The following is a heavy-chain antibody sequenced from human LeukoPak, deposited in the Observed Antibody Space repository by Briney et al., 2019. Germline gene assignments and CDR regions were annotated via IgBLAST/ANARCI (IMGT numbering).Heavy chain of an antibody. CDR1: GGSVSSGSYY. V-gene: IGHV4-31*03. CDR2: IYYSGST. Sequence: PSETLSLTCTVSGGSVSSGSYYWSWIRQHPGKGLEWIGYIYYSGSTYYNPSLKSRVTISVDTSKNQFSLKLSSVTAADTAVYYCARARGYSYGPAYYYYGMDVWGQGTTVTVSS. D-gene: IGHD5-18*01. CDR3: ARARGYSYGPAYYYYGMDV. J-gene: IGHJ6*02.